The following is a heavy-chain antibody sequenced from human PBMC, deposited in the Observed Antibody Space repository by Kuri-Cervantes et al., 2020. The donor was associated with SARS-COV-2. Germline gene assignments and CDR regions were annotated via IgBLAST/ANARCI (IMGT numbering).Heavy chain of an antibody. CDR2: ISAYNGNT. CDR3: ARDRGSYYRDGFDP. J-gene: IGHJ5*02. V-gene: IGHV1-18*01. CDR1: GYTFTSYG. D-gene: IGHD1-26*01. Sequence: GGSLRLSCKASGYTFTSYGISWVRQAPGQGLEWMGWISAYNGNTNYAQKLQGRVTMTTDTSTSTAYMELRSLRSDDTAVYYCARDRGSYYRDGFDPWGQGTLVTVSS.